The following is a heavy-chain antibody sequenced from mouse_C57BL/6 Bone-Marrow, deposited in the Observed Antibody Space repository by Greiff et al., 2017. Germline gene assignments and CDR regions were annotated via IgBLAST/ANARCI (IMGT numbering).Heavy chain of an antibody. V-gene: IGHV1-81*01. CDR2: IYPRSGNT. D-gene: IGHD1-1*01. Sequence: QVQLQQSGAELARPGASVKLSCKASGYTFTSYGISWVKQRTGQGLEWIGEIYPRSGNTYYNEKFKGKATLTADKSSSTAYLALRSLTSEDSAVYFCARDQITTVVATRAMDYWGQGTSVTVSS. CDR1: GYTFTSYG. CDR3: ARDQITTVVATRAMDY. J-gene: IGHJ4*01.